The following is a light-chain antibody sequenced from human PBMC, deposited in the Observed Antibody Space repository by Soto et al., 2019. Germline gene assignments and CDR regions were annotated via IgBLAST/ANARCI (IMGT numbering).Light chain of an antibody. CDR3: QQYGSSPT. CDR2: GAS. V-gene: IGKV3-20*01. CDR1: QSVSSSY. J-gene: IGKJ4*01. Sequence: EMVLTQSPGTLSLSPGERATLSCRASQSVSSSYLAWYQQKPGQAPRLLIYGASSRATGIPDRFSGSGSGTDFTLTISRLEPEDFAVDYCQQYGSSPTFGGGTKVEIK.